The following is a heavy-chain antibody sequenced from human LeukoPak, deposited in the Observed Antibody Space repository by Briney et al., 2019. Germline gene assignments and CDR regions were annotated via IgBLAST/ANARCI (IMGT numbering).Heavy chain of an antibody. V-gene: IGHV3-15*01. CDR2: IKSKTDGGTT. Sequence: GGSLRLSCAASGFTFSSYSMNWVRQAPGKGLEWVGRIKSKTDGGTTDYAAPVKGRFTISRDDSKNTLYLQMNSLKTEDTAVYYCTTAPDYTKVDYWGQGTLVTVSS. D-gene: IGHD4-11*01. CDR3: TTAPDYTKVDY. J-gene: IGHJ4*02. CDR1: GFTFSSYS.